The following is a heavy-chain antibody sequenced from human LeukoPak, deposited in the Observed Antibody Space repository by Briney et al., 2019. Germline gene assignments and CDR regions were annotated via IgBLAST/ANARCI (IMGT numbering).Heavy chain of an antibody. V-gene: IGHV1-69*05. CDR2: IIPIFGTA. CDR3: AREDVVLVDAVRYYYYGMDV. J-gene: IGHJ6*02. Sequence: GASVKVSCKASGGTFSSYAISWVRQAPGQGLEWMGGIIPIFGTANYAQKFQGRVTITTDESTSTAYMELSSLRSEDTAVYYCAREDVVLVDAVRYYYYGMDVWGQGSMVTVSS. D-gene: IGHD2-8*01. CDR1: GGTFSSYA.